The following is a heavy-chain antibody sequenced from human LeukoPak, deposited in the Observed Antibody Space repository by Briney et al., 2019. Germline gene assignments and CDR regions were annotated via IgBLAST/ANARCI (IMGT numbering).Heavy chain of an antibody. CDR3: ARLEGRELIDY. J-gene: IGHJ4*02. Sequence: PSETLSLTCTVSGGSISSSSYYWGWIRQPPGKGLEWIGSIYYSGSTYYNPSLKSRVTISVDTSKNQFSLKLSSVTAADTTVYYCARLEGRELIDYWGQGTLVSVSS. V-gene: IGHV4-39*01. CDR2: IYYSGST. CDR1: GGSISSSSYY. D-gene: IGHD5-24*01.